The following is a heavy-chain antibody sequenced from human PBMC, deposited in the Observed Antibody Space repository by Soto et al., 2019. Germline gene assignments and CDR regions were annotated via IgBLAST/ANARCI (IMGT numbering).Heavy chain of an antibody. CDR1: GGSFSGYY. J-gene: IGHJ5*02. V-gene: IGHV4-34*01. CDR3: AGTIVPTYDYICGKPPRGFDP. Sequence: QVQLQQWGAGLLKPSETLSLTCAVYGGSFSGYYWCWIRQPPGKGLLWSGEINHSGSTNYNPSPQSRVTTPVATPKNQFSLKLSSVTAADTAVYYCAGTIVPTYDYICGKPPRGFDPWGQGTLVTVSS. D-gene: IGHD3-16*01. CDR2: INHSGST.